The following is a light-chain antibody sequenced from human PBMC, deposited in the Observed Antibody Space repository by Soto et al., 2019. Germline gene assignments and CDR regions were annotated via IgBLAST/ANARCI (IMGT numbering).Light chain of an antibody. CDR3: QHYGGLWT. J-gene: IGKJ1*01. Sequence: GDRITISCLASQSSGNRLAWYQQKPGTAPKVLIYDASTLESGVPLRFSGSGSGTNFILTISSLQPDDFATYYCQHYGGLWTFGLGTKVEI. V-gene: IGKV1-5*01. CDR2: DAS. CDR1: QSSGNR.